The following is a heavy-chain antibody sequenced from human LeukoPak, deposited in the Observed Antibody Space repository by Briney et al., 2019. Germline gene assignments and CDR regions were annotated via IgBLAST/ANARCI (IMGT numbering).Heavy chain of an antibody. CDR3: ASAYYYDSSGPLTGY. CDR1: GFTFSNYA. V-gene: IGHV3-23*01. D-gene: IGHD3-22*01. Sequence: GGSLRLSCAASGFTFSNYAMNWVRQAPGKGLEWVSAISGSGDSTDYADSVKGRFTISRDNPKNTLYLQMNSLRAEDTAVYYCASAYYYDSSGPLTGYWGQGTPVTVSS. CDR2: ISGSGDST. J-gene: IGHJ4*02.